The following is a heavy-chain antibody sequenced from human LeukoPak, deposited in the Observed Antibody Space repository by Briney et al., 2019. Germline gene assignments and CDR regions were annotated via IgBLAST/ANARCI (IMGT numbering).Heavy chain of an antibody. V-gene: IGHV1-69*01. CDR3: ARGLRRDQYNWFDP. J-gene: IGHJ5*02. CDR1: GGTFSSYA. Sequence: SVKVSCKASGGTFSSYAISWVRQAPGQGLEWMGGIIPIFGTANYAQNLPRRVTITPDESTSTPSMELSSLRSEDTAVCYCARGLRRDQYNWFDPWGQGTLVTVSS. CDR2: IIPIFGTA. D-gene: IGHD5-12*01.